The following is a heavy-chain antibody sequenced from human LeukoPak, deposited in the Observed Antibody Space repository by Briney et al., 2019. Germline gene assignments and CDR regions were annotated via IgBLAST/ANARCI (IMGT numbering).Heavy chain of an antibody. Sequence: PGRSLRLSCAASGFTFSSYSMNWVRQAPGKGLEWVSSISSSSSYIYYADSVKGRFTISRDNAKNSLYLQMNSLRAEDTAVYYCAREGWVSSWEAFDIWGQGTMVTVSS. V-gene: IGHV3-21*01. D-gene: IGHD6-13*01. J-gene: IGHJ3*02. CDR3: AREGWVSSWEAFDI. CDR2: ISSSSSYI. CDR1: GFTFSSYS.